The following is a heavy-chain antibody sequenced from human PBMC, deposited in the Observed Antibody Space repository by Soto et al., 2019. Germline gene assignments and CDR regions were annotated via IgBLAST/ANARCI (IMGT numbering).Heavy chain of an antibody. CDR3: ARGYCSGGSCYYYYYYYMDV. CDR2: MNPNSGNT. J-gene: IGHJ6*03. D-gene: IGHD2-15*01. Sequence: ASVKVSCKASGYTFTSYDINWVRQATGHGLEWMGWMNPNSGNTGYAQKFQGRVTMTRNTSISTAYMELSSLRSEDTAVYYCARGYCSGGSCYYYYYYYMDVWGKGTTVTVSS. CDR1: GYTFTSYD. V-gene: IGHV1-8*01.